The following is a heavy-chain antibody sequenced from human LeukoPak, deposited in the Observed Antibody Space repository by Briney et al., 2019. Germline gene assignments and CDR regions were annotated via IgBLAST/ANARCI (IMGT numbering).Heavy chain of an antibody. J-gene: IGHJ4*02. Sequence: SETLSLTCTVSGGSISSSSYYWGWIRQPPGKGLEWIGSIYYSGSTYYNPSLKSRVTISVDTSKNQFSLKLSSVTAADTAVYYCARRKGIAVAGRFDYWGQGTLVTVSS. CDR2: IYYSGST. CDR3: ARRKGIAVAGRFDY. V-gene: IGHV4-39*01. CDR1: GGSISSSSYY. D-gene: IGHD6-19*01.